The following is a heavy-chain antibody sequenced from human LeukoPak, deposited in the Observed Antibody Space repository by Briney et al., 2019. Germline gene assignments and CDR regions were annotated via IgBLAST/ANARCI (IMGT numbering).Heavy chain of an antibody. CDR2: INWNGGST. J-gene: IGHJ5*02. D-gene: IGHD1-26*01. CDR3: ARGSGWFDP. Sequence: GGSLRLSCAASGFTFDDYGMSWVRQAPGKGLEWVSGINWNGGSTGYDDSVKGRFTISRDNAKNFLYLQMNSLRAEATAFYYWARGSGWFDPWGQGTLVTVSS. CDR1: GFTFDDYG. V-gene: IGHV3-20*04.